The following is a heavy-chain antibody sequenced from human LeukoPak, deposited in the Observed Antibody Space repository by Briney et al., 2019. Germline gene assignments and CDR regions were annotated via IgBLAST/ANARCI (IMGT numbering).Heavy chain of an antibody. CDR1: GFTFSRYW. J-gene: IGHJ4*02. D-gene: IGHD1-26*01. V-gene: IGHV3-74*01. CDR2: INSDGSSI. Sequence: GGSLRLSCAASGFTFSRYWMHWVRQVPGKGLVWVSRINSDGSSISYADSAKGRFTISRDNAKNTVYLQMNSLRAEDTAVYYCARKWELLDYWGQGTLVTVPS. CDR3: ARKWELLDY.